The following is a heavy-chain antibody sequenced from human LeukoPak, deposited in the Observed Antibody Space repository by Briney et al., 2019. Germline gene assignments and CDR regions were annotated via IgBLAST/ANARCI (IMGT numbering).Heavy chain of an antibody. V-gene: IGHV3-23*01. CDR1: EFTFSSYA. CDR3: ARDKSGGGPRTYYYGMDV. D-gene: IGHD2-15*01. Sequence: QPGGSLRLSCAASEFTFSSYAMSWVRQAPGKGLEWVSAISGSGGSTYYADSVKGRFTIARDNSKNTLYLQMNSLRVEDTALYYCARDKSGGGPRTYYYGMDVWGQGTTVTVSS. J-gene: IGHJ6*02. CDR2: ISGSGGST.